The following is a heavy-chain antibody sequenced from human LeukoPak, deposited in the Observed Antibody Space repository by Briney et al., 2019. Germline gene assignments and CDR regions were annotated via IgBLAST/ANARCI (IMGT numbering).Heavy chain of an antibody. CDR2: IYYSGST. CDR3: ARDRSEGYYFDY. Sequence: SETLSLTCTVSGGSISSYYWSWIRQPPGKGLEWIGYIYYSGSTNYNPSLKSRVTISVDTSKNQFPLKLSSVTAADTAVYYCARDRSEGYYFDYWGQGTLVTVSS. J-gene: IGHJ4*02. CDR1: GGSISSYY. V-gene: IGHV4-59*01.